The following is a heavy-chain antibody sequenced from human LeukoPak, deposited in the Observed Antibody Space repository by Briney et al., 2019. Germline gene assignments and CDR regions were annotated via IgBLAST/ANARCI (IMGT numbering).Heavy chain of an antibody. D-gene: IGHD2-2*01. Sequence: PGGSLRLSCAASGFTFSSYWMSWVRQAPGKGLEWVANIKQDGSEKYYVDSVKGRFTISRDNAKNSLYLQMNSLRAEDTAVYYCARAGYCSSTSYYYYYYYGMDVWGQGTTVTVSS. J-gene: IGHJ6*02. V-gene: IGHV3-7*01. CDR1: GFTFSSYW. CDR2: IKQDGSEK. CDR3: ARAGYCSSTSYYYYYYYGMDV.